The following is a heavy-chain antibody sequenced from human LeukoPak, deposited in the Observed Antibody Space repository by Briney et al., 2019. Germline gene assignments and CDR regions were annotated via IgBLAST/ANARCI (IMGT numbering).Heavy chain of an antibody. Sequence: GASVKVSCKVSGYTLTELSMHWVRQAPGKGLEWMGGFDPEDGETIYAQKLQGRVTMTTDTSTSTAYMELRSLRSDDTAVYYCARGQYYYDSSGYYDYWGQGTLVTVSS. CDR3: ARGQYYYDSSGYYDY. CDR1: GYTLTELS. V-gene: IGHV1-24*01. J-gene: IGHJ4*02. CDR2: FDPEDGET. D-gene: IGHD3-22*01.